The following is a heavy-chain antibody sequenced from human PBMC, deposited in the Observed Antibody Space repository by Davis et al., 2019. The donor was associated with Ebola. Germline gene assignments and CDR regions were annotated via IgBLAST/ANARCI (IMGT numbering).Heavy chain of an antibody. J-gene: IGHJ3*02. CDR3: ARASVGTTRRTFDI. CDR1: GFTFSSYW. CDR2: INSDGSST. D-gene: IGHD1-26*01. Sequence: GESLKISCAASGFTFSSYWMHWVRQAPGKGLVWVSRINSDGSSTSYADSVKGRFTISRDNAKNTLYLQMNSLRAEDTAVYYCARASVGTTRRTFDIWGQGTMVTVSS. V-gene: IGHV3-74*01.